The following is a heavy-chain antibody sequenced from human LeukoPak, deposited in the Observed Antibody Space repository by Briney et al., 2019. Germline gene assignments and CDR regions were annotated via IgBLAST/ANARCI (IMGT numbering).Heavy chain of an antibody. CDR3: VRNLAVAGTCFDS. CDR2: IKQDGSDR. J-gene: IGHJ4*02. CDR1: GFTFTSYA. D-gene: IGHD6-19*01. V-gene: IGHV3-7*03. Sequence: GGSLRLSCAASGFTFTSYAMTWVRQAPGTGLEWVANIKQDGSDRNYVTSVRGRFTISRDNAESSLFLQMNSLRAEDTAVYYCVRNLAVAGTCFDSWGQGTLVTVSS.